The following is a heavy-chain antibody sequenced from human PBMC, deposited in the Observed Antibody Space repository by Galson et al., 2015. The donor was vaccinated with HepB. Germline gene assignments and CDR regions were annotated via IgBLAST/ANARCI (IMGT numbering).Heavy chain of an antibody. Sequence: SETLSLTCAVSGGSISSGGYYWSWIRQPPGKGLEWIGYIYYSGSTNYNPSLKSRVTISVDTSKNQFSLKLSSVTAADTAVYYCAREGSSGSNFDYWGQGTLVTVSS. CDR3: AREGSSGSNFDY. CDR2: IYYSGST. J-gene: IGHJ4*02. D-gene: IGHD3-22*01. V-gene: IGHV4-61*08. CDR1: GGSISSGGYY.